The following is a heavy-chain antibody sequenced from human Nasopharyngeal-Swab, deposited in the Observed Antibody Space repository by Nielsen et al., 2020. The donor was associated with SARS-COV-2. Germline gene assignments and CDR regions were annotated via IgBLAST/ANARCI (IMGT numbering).Heavy chain of an antibody. D-gene: IGHD3-10*01. J-gene: IGHJ6*02. CDR1: GFTFSNYS. CDR3: ARDGFGESPYYYYYGMDV. CDR2: ISSSTSYI. V-gene: IGHV3-21*01. Sequence: GGSLRLSCAASGFTFSNYSMNWARQAPGKGLEWVSSISSSTSYIYYADSVKGRFTISRDNAKNSLYLQMNSLRAEDTAAYYCARDGFGESPYYYYYGMDVWGQGTTVTVSS.